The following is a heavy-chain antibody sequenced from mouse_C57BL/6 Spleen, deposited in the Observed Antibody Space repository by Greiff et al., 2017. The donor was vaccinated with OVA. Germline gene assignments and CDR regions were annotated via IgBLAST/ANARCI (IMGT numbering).Heavy chain of an antibody. CDR1: GYAFTNYL. D-gene: IGHD4-1*01. Sequence: VQLQQSGAELVRPGTSVKVSCKASGYAFTNYLIEWVKQRPGQGLEWIGVINPGSGGTNYNEKFKGKATLTADKSSSTAYMQLSSLTSEDSAVYFCARWEGYYYAMEYWGQGTSVTVSS. J-gene: IGHJ4*01. CDR2: INPGSGGT. V-gene: IGHV1-54*01. CDR3: ARWEGYYYAMEY.